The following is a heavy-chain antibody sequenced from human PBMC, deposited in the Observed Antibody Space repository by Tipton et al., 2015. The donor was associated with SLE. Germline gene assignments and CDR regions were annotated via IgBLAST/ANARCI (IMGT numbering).Heavy chain of an antibody. CDR3: AREGYTDGY. V-gene: IGHV4-30-2*01. D-gene: IGHD5-18*01. Sequence: LRLSCAVSGGSISSGGYSWSWIRQPPGKGLEWIGYIYHSGSTYYNPSLKSRVTISVDGSKNQFSLKLSSVTAADTAVYYCAREGYTDGYWGQGTLVTVSS. J-gene: IGHJ4*02. CDR2: IYHSGST. CDR1: GGSISSGGYS.